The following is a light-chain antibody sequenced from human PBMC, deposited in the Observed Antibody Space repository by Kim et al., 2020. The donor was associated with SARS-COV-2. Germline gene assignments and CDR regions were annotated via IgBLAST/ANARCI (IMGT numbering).Light chain of an antibody. V-gene: IGKV1-17*03. CDR3: LQHDSYPLT. CDR2: AAS. CDR1: QGISSY. J-gene: IGKJ4*01. Sequence: ASVGDRVTSTCRASQGISSYLAWFQRKPGQVPKRLIYAASTLQSGVPSRFSGSGSGTEFTLTISSLQPEDFATYYCLQHDSYPLTFGGGTKVDIK.